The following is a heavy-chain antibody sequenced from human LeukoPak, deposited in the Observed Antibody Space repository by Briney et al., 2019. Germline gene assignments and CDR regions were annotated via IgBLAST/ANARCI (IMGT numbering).Heavy chain of an antibody. CDR1: GGSFSGYY. V-gene: IGHV4-34*01. Sequence: SETLSLTCAVYGGSFSGYYWSWIRQPPGKGLEWIGEINHSGSTNYNPSLKSRVTISVDTSKNQFSLKLSSVTAADTAVYYCARLGPHYDYVWGSYRYTVWFDPWGQGTLVTVSS. CDR3: ARLGPHYDYVWGSYRYTVWFDP. D-gene: IGHD3-16*02. CDR2: INHSGST. J-gene: IGHJ5*02.